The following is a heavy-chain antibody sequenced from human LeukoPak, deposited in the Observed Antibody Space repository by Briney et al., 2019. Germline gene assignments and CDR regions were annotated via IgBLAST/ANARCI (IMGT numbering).Heavy chain of an antibody. Sequence: GGSLRLSWVASVSDFDISAMNWVRQAPGKGLEWVSYISSSSSTIYYADSVKGRFTISRDNAKNSLYLQMNSLRAEDTAVYYCARERGGSYRAEYFQHWGQGTLVTVSS. CDR1: VSDFDISA. V-gene: IGHV3-48*04. D-gene: IGHD1-26*01. J-gene: IGHJ1*01. CDR2: ISSSSSTI. CDR3: ARERGGSYRAEYFQH.